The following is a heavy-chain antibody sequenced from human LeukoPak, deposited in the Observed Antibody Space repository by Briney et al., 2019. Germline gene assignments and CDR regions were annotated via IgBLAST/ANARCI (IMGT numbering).Heavy chain of an antibody. CDR2: ISGSGSAI. V-gene: IGHV3-48*01. J-gene: IGHJ6*03. CDR1: GFTFSTYN. Sequence: GESLRLSCAASGFTFSTYNMNWVRQAPGKGLEWVSYISGSGSAIYYADSVKGRLTTSRDNSKNTLYLQMNSLTAEDTAVYCCAKNGEPHYYMDVWGKGTTVTVSS. D-gene: IGHD1-14*01. CDR3: AKNGEPHYYMDV.